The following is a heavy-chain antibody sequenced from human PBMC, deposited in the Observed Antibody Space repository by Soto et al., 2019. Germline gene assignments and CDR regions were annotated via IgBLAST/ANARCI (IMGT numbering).Heavy chain of an antibody. D-gene: IGHD4-4*01. CDR2: INPNSGGT. CDR3: ARDHYSNYYYYGMDV. J-gene: IGHJ6*01. V-gene: IGHV1-2*04. Sequence: GASVKVSCKASGYTFTGYYMHWVRQASGQGLEWMGWINPNSGGTNYAQKFQGWVTMTRDTSISTAYMELSRLRSDDTAVYYCARDHYSNYYYYGMDVWGQGTTVTVSS. CDR1: GYTFTGYY.